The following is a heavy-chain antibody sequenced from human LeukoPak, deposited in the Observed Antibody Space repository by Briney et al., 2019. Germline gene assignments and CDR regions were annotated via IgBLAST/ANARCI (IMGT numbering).Heavy chain of an antibody. V-gene: IGHV3-7*04. CDR1: AFTFSSYW. CDR3: ARVTTVTTSDFDY. CDR2: IKQDGSEK. Sequence: GGSLRLSCAASAFTFSSYWMSWVRQAPGNGLEWVANIKQDGSEKYYVESVKRRLHLSRDNAKNSLYLQMNSLSGEDTAVYYCARVTTVTTSDFDYWGQGTLVTVSS. D-gene: IGHD4-17*01. J-gene: IGHJ4*02.